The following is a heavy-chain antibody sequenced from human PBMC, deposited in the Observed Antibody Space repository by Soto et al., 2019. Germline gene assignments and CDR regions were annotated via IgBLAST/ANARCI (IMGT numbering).Heavy chain of an antibody. CDR3: ARDEGYCSSTSCYTGTTLDY. D-gene: IGHD2-2*02. CDR1: GFTFSSYA. Sequence: LRLSCAASGFTFSSYAMHWVRQAPGKGLEWVAVISYDGSNKYYADSVKGRFTISRDNSKNTLYLQMNSLRAEDTAVYYCARDEGYCSSTSCYTGTTLDYWGQGTLVTVSS. CDR2: ISYDGSNK. J-gene: IGHJ4*02. V-gene: IGHV3-30-3*01.